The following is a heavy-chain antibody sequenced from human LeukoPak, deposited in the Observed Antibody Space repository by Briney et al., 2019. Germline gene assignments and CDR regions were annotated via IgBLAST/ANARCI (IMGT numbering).Heavy chain of an antibody. Sequence: DSVKGRFTISRDNAKNSLYLQMNSLRAEDTAVYYCARDLAGIVVVPAAPPPDYWGQGTLVTVSS. D-gene: IGHD2-2*01. J-gene: IGHJ4*02. V-gene: IGHV3-7*01. CDR3: ARDLAGIVVVPAAPPPDY.